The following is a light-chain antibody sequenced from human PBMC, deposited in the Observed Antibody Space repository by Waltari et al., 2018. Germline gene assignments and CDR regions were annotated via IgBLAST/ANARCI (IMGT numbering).Light chain of an antibody. Sequence: DIVMTQSPDSLAVSLGERATTSCKSSQSLLYNSNDKNYLAWYQQKPGQPPKLLIYWASTRHSGVPYRCSGSGYATEFTRTISGLQGEYVAVYYGQQYYSRRTYGQGTKGEIK. J-gene: IGKJ1*01. CDR1: QSLLYNSNDKNY. V-gene: IGKV4-1*01. CDR2: WAS. CDR3: QQYYSRRT.